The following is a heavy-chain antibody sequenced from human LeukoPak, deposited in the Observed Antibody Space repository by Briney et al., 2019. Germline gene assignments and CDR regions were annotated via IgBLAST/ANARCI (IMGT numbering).Heavy chain of an antibody. CDR1: GYTFTDYY. Sequence: ASVKVSCKASGYTFTDYYMYWVRQAPGQGLEWMGWINPNSGGTNYAQKFQGRVTMTRDTSISTAYMELSRLRSDDTAVYYCAREPPYDFWSGYQDYYYYHYMDVWGKGTTVTVSS. D-gene: IGHD3-3*01. V-gene: IGHV1-2*02. CDR3: AREPPYDFWSGYQDYYYYHYMDV. J-gene: IGHJ6*03. CDR2: INPNSGGT.